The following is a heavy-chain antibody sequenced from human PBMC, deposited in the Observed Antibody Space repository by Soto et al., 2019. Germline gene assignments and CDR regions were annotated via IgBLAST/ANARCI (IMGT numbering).Heavy chain of an antibody. J-gene: IGHJ5*02. Sequence: PGGSLRLSCAASGFTLSSYAMSWVRQAPGKGLEWVSTFSGTGGYTYYADSVKGRFTISRDDSKNTLFLHMNSLRAADTVVYYCARGQRALITYGPFDPWGQGTLVTVSS. CDR2: FSGTGGYT. CDR1: GFTLSSYA. CDR3: ARGQRALITYGPFDP. D-gene: IGHD4-17*01. V-gene: IGHV3-23*01.